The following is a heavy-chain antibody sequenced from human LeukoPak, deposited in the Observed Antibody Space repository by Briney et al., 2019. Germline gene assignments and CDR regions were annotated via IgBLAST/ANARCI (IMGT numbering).Heavy chain of an antibody. CDR3: ARTGYSSSWRNYFDY. CDR1: GFTFYDYG. CDR2: INWNGGST. J-gene: IGHJ4*02. D-gene: IGHD6-13*01. Sequence: GGSLRLSCAASGFTFYDYGMSWARHAPGKGLEWVSGINWNGGSTGYADSVKGRFIISRDNAKNSLYLQMNSLRAEDTALYYCARTGYSSSWRNYFDYWGQGTLVTVSS. V-gene: IGHV3-20*04.